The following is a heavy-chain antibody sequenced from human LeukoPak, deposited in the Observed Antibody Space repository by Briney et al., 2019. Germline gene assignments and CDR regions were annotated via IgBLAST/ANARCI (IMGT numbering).Heavy chain of an antibody. CDR3: ARPLSGSYSPYDY. D-gene: IGHD1-26*01. J-gene: IGHJ4*02. Sequence: ASVKVSCKASGYTFTGYYMHWVRQAPGQGLEWMGWINPNSGGTNYAQEFQGRVTMTRDTSISTAYMELSRLRSDDTAVYYCARPLSGSYSPYDYWGQGTLVTVSS. CDR1: GYTFTGYY. V-gene: IGHV1-2*02. CDR2: INPNSGGT.